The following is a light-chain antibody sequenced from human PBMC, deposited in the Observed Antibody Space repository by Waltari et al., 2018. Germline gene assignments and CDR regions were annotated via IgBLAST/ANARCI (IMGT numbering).Light chain of an antibody. V-gene: IGKV3-11*01. J-gene: IGKJ5*01. CDR1: QAVSNY. CDR2: DAS. Sequence: EIVLTQSPGTLSVSPGETATLSCRASQAVSNYLGWYQQKPGQPPRLLINDASNRAPGVPARFSGSGSGTEFILTISSLQPEDFATYYCQQSYSFGQGTRLEIK. CDR3: QQSYS.